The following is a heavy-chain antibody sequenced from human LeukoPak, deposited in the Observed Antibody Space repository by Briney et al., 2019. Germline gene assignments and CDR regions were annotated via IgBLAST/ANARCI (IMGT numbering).Heavy chain of an antibody. J-gene: IGHJ4*02. Sequence: GGSLRLSCAASGFTFSSCAMSWVRQAPGKGLEWVSGISASGGTTYYADSVKGRFTISRDNSKNTLVLQLNSLRAEDTAVYYCAKDPADFDSSGQTYFDYWGQGTLVTVSS. D-gene: IGHD3-22*01. CDR1: GFTFSSCA. V-gene: IGHV3-23*01. CDR3: AKDPADFDSSGQTYFDY. CDR2: ISASGGTT.